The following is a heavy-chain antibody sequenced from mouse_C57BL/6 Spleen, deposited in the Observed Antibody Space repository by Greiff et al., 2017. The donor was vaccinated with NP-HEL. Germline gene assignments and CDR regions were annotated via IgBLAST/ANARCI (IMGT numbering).Heavy chain of an antibody. J-gene: IGHJ2*01. CDR3: TRDNSIYGFFDY. Sequence: EVKVEESGEGLVKPGGSLKLSCAASGFTFSSYAMSWVRQTPEKRLEWVAYISSGGDYIYYADTVKGRFTLSRDNARNTLYLQMSSLKSEDTAMYYCTRDNSIYGFFDYWGQGTTLTVSS. V-gene: IGHV5-9-1*02. CDR1: GFTFSSYA. D-gene: IGHD2-5*01. CDR2: ISSGGDYI.